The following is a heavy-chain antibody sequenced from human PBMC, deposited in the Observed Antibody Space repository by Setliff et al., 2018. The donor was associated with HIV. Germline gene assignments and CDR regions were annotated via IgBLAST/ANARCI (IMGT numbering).Heavy chain of an antibody. J-gene: IGHJ4*02. Sequence: SETLSLTCTVSGGSISSSHDFWNWIRQPPGKGLEWIGAISYGGITYYNPSLTSRVTISVDTSKNQFSLKVTSVTAADTAVYYCARVPGRDYYDTSGDFDYWGLGTLVTVSA. CDR2: ISYGGIT. D-gene: IGHD3-22*01. V-gene: IGHV4-39*07. CDR3: ARVPGRDYYDTSGDFDY. CDR1: GGSISSSHDF.